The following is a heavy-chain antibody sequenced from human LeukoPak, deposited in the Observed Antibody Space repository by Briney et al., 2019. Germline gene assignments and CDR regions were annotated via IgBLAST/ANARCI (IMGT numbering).Heavy chain of an antibody. V-gene: IGHV4-34*01. CDR3: ARVVVTIRYRTRGWFDP. D-gene: IGHD5-12*01. CDR1: GGSFSGYY. Sequence: SETLSLTCAVYGGSFSGYYWSWIRQPPGKGLEWIGEINHSGSTNYNPSLKSRVTISVDTSKNQFSLKLSSVTAADTAVYYCARVVVTIRYRTRGWFDPWGQGTLVTVSS. CDR2: INHSGST. J-gene: IGHJ5*02.